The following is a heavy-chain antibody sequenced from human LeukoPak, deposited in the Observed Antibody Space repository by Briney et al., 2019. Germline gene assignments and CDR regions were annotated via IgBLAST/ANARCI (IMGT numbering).Heavy chain of an antibody. J-gene: IGHJ5*02. D-gene: IGHD3-22*01. CDR3: ARMHDYDSSGDNWFDP. Sequence: GASVKVSCKASGYTFTSYYINWVRQATGQGLEWMGWMNPNSGHTGNAQKFQGRVTMTRNTSITTAYMELSSLRSEDTAVYYCARMHDYDSSGDNWFDPWGQGTLVTVSS. V-gene: IGHV1-8*01. CDR1: GYTFTSYY. CDR2: MNPNSGHT.